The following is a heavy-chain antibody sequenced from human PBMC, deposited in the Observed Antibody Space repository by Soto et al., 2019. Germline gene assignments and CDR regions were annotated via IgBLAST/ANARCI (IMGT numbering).Heavy chain of an antibody. CDR2: IISSSSYI. Sequence: PGGSLRLSCAASGFTFSSYSMNWVRQAPGKGLEWVSSIISSSSYIYYADSVKGRFTISRDNAKNSLYLQMNSLRAEDTAVYYRARDTRERLNTGYDILTGYPATWDGLGWSAFDIWGQGTMVTVSS. J-gene: IGHJ3*02. D-gene: IGHD3-9*01. CDR1: GFTFSSYS. CDR3: ARDTRERLNTGYDILTGYPATWDGLGWSAFDI. V-gene: IGHV3-21*01.